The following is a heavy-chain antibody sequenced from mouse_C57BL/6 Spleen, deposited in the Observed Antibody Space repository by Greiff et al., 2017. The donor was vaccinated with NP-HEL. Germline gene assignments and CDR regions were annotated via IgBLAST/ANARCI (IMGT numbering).Heavy chain of an antibody. V-gene: IGHV1-52*01. Sequence: QVQLQQPGAELVRPGSSVKLSCKASGYTFTSYWMHWVKQRPIQGLEWIGNIDPSDSETHYNQKFKDKATLTVDKSSSTAYMQLSSLTSEDSAVYYCVRQLTGYAMDYWGQGTSVTVSS. CDR3: VRQLTGYAMDY. D-gene: IGHD1-1*01. J-gene: IGHJ4*01. CDR2: IDPSDSET. CDR1: GYTFTSYW.